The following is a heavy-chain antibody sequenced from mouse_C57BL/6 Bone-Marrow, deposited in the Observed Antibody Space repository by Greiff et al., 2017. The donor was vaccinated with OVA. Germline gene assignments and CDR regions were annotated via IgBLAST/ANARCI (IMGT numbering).Heavy chain of an antibody. CDR1: GYTFTSYW. Sequence: EVQLQESGTVLARPGASVKMSCKTSGYTFTSYWLPWVKQRPGQGLEWIGAFYPGNSDTSYNQKFKGKAKLTAVTSASTAYMELSSLTNEDSAVYYCTRGLYYGNPYYFDYWGQGTTLTVSS. CDR3: TRGLYYGNPYYFDY. CDR2: FYPGNSDT. J-gene: IGHJ2*01. D-gene: IGHD2-1*01. V-gene: IGHV1-5*01.